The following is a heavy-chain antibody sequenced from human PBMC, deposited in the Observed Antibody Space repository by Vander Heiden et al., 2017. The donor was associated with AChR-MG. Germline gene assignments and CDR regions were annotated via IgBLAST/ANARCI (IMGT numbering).Heavy chain of an antibody. V-gene: IGHV1-2*02. CDR3: ARAYERSDDS. J-gene: IGHJ4*02. CDR2: IDPYSGAT. CDR1: GYTFTTYY. Sequence: QVQLVQSGAEVKKPGASVKVSCKVSGYTFTTYYMHGVRQAPGQGLEWMGWIDPYSGATSYAQNVQGRVTMTRDTSISTAYMEVSRLRSDDTAVYYCARAYERSDDSWGQGTLVTVSS. D-gene: IGHD3-22*01.